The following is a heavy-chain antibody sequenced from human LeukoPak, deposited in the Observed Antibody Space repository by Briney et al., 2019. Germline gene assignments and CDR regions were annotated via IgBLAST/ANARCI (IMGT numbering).Heavy chain of an antibody. D-gene: IGHD5-12*01. Sequence: PSETLSLTCTVSGDSISSYFWCWIRQPPGKGLEWIGCLYYSGRTNYSPSLTGRVTLSADTSKNQFSLKLNSVTAADSAIYYCARDYSGYEFDYWGQGTLVTVSS. CDR2: LYYSGRT. CDR1: GDSISSYF. CDR3: ARDYSGYEFDY. J-gene: IGHJ4*02. V-gene: IGHV4-59*01.